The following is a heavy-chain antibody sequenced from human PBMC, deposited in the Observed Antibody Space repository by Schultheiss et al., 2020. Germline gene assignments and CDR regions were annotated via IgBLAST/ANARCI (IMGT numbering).Heavy chain of an antibody. CDR2: ISSSSSYI. J-gene: IGHJ6*02. Sequence: GGSLRLSCAASGFTFSNHYMSWFRQAPGKGLEWVSSISSSSSYIYYADSVKGRFTISRDNAKNSLYLQMNSLRDEDTAVYYCARDSYGMDVWGQGTTVTVSS. V-gene: IGHV3-21*01. CDR1: GFTFSNHY. CDR3: ARDSYGMDV.